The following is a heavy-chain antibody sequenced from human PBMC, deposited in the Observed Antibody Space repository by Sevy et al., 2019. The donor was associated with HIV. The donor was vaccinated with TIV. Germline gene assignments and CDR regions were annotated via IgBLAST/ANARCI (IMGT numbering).Heavy chain of an antibody. CDR3: ARTQRTTMVQGVIYYYYAMDV. Sequence: SETLSLTCAVYGGSFSGYYWSWIRQPPGKGLEWIGEINHSGSTNYNPSLKSRVTISVDTSKNQFSLKLSSVTAADTAVYYCARTQRTTMVQGVIYYYYAMDVWGQGTTVTVSS. J-gene: IGHJ6*02. V-gene: IGHV4-34*01. CDR2: INHSGST. D-gene: IGHD3-10*01. CDR1: GGSFSGYY.